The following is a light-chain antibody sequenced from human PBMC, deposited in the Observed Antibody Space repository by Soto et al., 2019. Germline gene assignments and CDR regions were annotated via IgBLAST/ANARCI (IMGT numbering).Light chain of an antibody. CDR1: QSVARK. J-gene: IGKJ2*01. CDR2: EAS. CDR3: QQYGSSPMYT. Sequence: EIVMTQSPATLSVSPGERATLSCRASQSVARKLAWYQQKPGQAPRLLIHEASIRATGIPARFSGSGSGTDFTLSISRLEPEDSAVYYCQQYGSSPMYTFGQGTKVDIK. V-gene: IGKV3-20*01.